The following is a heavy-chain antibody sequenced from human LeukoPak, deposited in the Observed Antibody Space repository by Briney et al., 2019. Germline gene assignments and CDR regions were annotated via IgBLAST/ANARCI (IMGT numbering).Heavy chain of an antibody. J-gene: IGHJ5*02. Sequence: GGSLRLSCAASRLSVSSNFMSWVRQAPGKGLEWVAVIRRDGSTDYADSVKGRFTISRDNYRNTVHHQMISLRAEDTAMYYCARGCREGYISPFDPWGQGTLVTVSS. CDR2: IRRDGST. D-gene: IGHD5-24*01. V-gene: IGHV3-66*01. CDR1: RLSVSSNF. CDR3: ARGCREGYISPFDP.